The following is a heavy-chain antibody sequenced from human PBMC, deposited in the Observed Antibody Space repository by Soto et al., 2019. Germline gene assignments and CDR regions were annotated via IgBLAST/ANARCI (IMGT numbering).Heavy chain of an antibody. J-gene: IGHJ5*02. Sequence: KTSETLSLTCSVSGGSISRYYWSWIRQPPGKGLEWIGYAYYSGDTGYNPSLKGRVTIAVDTSKSQDSLKLSSVTAADTAVYYSARDRSTYGGGGTGEVKENWCDPWGQGALVTVSS. CDR2: AYYSGDT. CDR3: ARDRSTYGGGGTGEVKENWCDP. D-gene: IGHD2-8*01. V-gene: IGHV4-59*01. CDR1: GGSISRYY.